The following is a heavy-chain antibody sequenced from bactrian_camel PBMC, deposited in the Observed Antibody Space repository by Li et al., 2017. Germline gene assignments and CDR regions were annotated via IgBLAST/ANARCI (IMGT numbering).Heavy chain of an antibody. CDR1: GYLYNSYC. J-gene: IGHJ4*01. CDR2: IDSDGSI. D-gene: IGHD4*01. CDR3: AAEADDADYQCGAPDTFEFED. V-gene: IGHV3S9*01. Sequence: QLVESGGGSVQAGGSLTLSCAVTGYLYNSYCMGWFRQVPGKEREGVASIDSDGSIRYSDSVKGRFTISKDNAMNTLYLQMNSLKVEDTAMYSCAAEADDADYQCGAPDTFEFEDWGQGTQVTVS.